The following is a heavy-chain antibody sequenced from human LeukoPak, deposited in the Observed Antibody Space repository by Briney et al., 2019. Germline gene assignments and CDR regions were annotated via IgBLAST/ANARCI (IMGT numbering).Heavy chain of an antibody. CDR3: ARGTTISREYFDY. V-gene: IGHV1-69*04. D-gene: IGHD3-3*01. J-gene: IGHJ4*02. CDR1: GGTFSSYA. CDR2: IIPILGIA. Sequence: SVKVSCKASGGTFSSYAISWVRQAPGQGPEWMGRIIPILGIANYAQKFQGRVTITADKSTSTAYMELSSLRSEDTAVYYCARGTTISREYFDYWGQGTLVTVSS.